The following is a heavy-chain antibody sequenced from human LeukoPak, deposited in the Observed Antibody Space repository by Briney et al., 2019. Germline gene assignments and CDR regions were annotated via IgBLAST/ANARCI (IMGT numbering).Heavy chain of an antibody. V-gene: IGHV3-48*02. CDR3: AKDSDYYHSSGYYYAYFQH. Sequence: GGSLRHSCAVSGFTFSTYGMNWVRQAPGKGLEWVAYISSSSSTIYYADSVKGRFTISRDNAKNSLYLQMNSLRDEDTAVYYCAKDSDYYHSSGYYYAYFQHWGQGTLVTVSS. CDR2: ISSSSSTI. CDR1: GFTFSTYG. D-gene: IGHD3-22*01. J-gene: IGHJ1*01.